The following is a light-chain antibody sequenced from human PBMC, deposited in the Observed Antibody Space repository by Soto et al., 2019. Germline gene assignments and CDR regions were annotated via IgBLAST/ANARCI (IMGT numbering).Light chain of an antibody. V-gene: IGKV1-5*01. CDR2: DAS. CDR3: QPYRT. J-gene: IGKJ1*01. Sequence: DIQMTQSRSSLSASVGDRVTITCRASQSISNRLAWYQQKPGKAPKVLIYDASSVESGVPSRFSGSGSGTEFALTISSLQPDDFATYYCQPYRTFGQGTKVDIK. CDR1: QSISNR.